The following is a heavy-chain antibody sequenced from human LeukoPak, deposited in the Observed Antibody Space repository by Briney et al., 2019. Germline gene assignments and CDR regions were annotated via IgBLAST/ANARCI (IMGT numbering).Heavy chain of an antibody. CDR1: GYTFTGYC. Sequence: GASVKVSCKASGYTFTGYCMHWVRQAPGQGLEWMGWINPNNGGTSYAQKFQGRVTMTRDTSISTAYMELSRLRSDDTAVYYCARDLSGTSGTRGYFHHWGQGTLVTVSS. J-gene: IGHJ1*01. CDR2: INPNNGGT. D-gene: IGHD1-14*01. CDR3: ARDLSGTSGTRGYFHH. V-gene: IGHV1-2*02.